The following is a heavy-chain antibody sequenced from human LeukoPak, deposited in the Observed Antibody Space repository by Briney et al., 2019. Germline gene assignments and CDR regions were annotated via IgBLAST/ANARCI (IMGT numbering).Heavy chain of an antibody. D-gene: IGHD2-21*02. CDR3: VREGNELLSKNFDY. CDR1: GFTFSGHY. Sequence: GASVKVSCKASGFTFSGHYIHWVRQAPGQGLEWMGYINPHSGGTSSPQKFQGRVTMTTDTSISAVYMELSSLTSDDTAVYYCVREGNELLSKNFDYWGQGSLVTVSS. CDR2: INPHSGGT. J-gene: IGHJ4*02. V-gene: IGHV1-2*02.